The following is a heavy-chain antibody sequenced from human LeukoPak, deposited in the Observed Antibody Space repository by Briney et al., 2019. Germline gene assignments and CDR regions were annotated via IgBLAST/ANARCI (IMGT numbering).Heavy chain of an antibody. CDR1: GYSISSGYY. CDR2: IYHSGST. CDR3: ARGGSSWYRRDGYNFVFDY. D-gene: IGHD5-24*01. Sequence: SETLSLTCTVSGYSISSGYYWGWIRQPPGKGLEWIGSIYHSGSTYYNPSLKSRVTISVDTSKNQFSLKLSSVTAADTAVYYCARGGSSWYRRDGYNFVFDYWGQGTLVTVSS. V-gene: IGHV4-38-2*02. J-gene: IGHJ4*02.